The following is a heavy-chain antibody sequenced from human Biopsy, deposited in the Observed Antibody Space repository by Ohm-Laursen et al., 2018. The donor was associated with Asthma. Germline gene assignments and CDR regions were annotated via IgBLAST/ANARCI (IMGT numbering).Heavy chain of an antibody. CDR3: ARDRYGDYVGWFDP. Sequence: GSLRLSCSASGFVFSQSGMNWVRQAPGKGLEWVSSISSSSSYIYYADSVKGRFTISRDNAKYSLYLQMNSLRAEDTAVYYCARDRYGDYVGWFDPWGQGTLVTVSS. CDR2: ISSSSSYI. V-gene: IGHV3-21*01. D-gene: IGHD4-17*01. CDR1: GFVFSQSG. J-gene: IGHJ5*02.